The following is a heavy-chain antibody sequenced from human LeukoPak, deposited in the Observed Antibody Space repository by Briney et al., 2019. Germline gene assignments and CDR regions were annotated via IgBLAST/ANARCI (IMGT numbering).Heavy chain of an antibody. J-gene: IGHJ4*02. V-gene: IGHV3-23*01. CDR3: AKAGSSGWFYFDY. Sequence: GGSLRLSCAASGFTFSSSAMSWVRQVPGKGLEWVSAISGSGGSADYADSVKGRLTISRDNSKNTLYLQMNSLRAEDTAVYYCAKAGSSGWFYFDYWGQGTLVTVSS. D-gene: IGHD6-19*01. CDR1: GFTFSSSA. CDR2: ISGSGGSA.